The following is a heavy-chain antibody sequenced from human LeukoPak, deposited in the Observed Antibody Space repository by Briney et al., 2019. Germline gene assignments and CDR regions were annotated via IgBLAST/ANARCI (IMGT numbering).Heavy chain of an antibody. J-gene: IGHJ4*02. CDR1: GYTFTRNY. D-gene: IGHD3-22*01. Sequence: ASVKVSCTASGYTFTRNYINWLRQAPGQGLEWTGTIDPSGGGTAYAQKFQDRVTMTSDTSTSTVYMELNSLRSEDTAVYYCARLIGDYYDNSRSSYWHGHLDYWGQGALVTVSS. V-gene: IGHV1-46*01. CDR3: ARLIGDYYDNSRSSYWHGHLDY. CDR2: IDPSGGGT.